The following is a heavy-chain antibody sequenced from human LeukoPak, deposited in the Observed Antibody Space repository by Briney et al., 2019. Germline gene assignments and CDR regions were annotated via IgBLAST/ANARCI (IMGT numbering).Heavy chain of an antibody. CDR3: ARDATIFGVVTNWFDP. V-gene: IGHV1-2*02. Sequence: GASVKVSCKASGYTFTGYYMHWVRQAPGQGLEWMGWINPNSGGINYAQKLQGRVTMTRDTSISTAYMELSRLRSDDTAVYYCARDATIFGVVTNWFDPWGQGTLVTVSS. J-gene: IGHJ5*02. D-gene: IGHD3-3*01. CDR2: INPNSGGI. CDR1: GYTFTGYY.